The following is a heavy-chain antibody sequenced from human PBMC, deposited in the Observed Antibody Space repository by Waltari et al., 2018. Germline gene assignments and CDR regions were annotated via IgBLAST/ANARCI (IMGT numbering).Heavy chain of an antibody. V-gene: IGHV4-4*02. CDR3: AREAYYYDSSGYYYYYGMDV. CDR1: GGSISSSNW. Sequence: QVQLQESGPGLVTPSGTLSLTCAVSGGSISSSNWWSWVRQPPGKGLEWIGYIYYSGSTNYNPSLKSRVTISVDTSKNQFSLKLSSVTAADTAVYYCAREAYYYDSSGYYYYYGMDVWGQGTTVTVSS. D-gene: IGHD3-22*01. J-gene: IGHJ6*02. CDR2: IYYSGST.